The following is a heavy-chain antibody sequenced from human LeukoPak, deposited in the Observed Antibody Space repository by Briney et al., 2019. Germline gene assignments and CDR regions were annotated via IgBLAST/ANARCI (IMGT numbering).Heavy chain of an antibody. CDR3: ARDLSLFRDYYYYMDV. J-gene: IGHJ6*03. D-gene: IGHD5/OR15-5a*01. V-gene: IGHV4-59*01. CDR1: GGSISSYY. Sequence: KPSETLSLTCTVSGGSISSYYWSWIRQPPGKGLEWIGYIYYSGSTNYNPSLKSRVTISVDTSKNQFSLKLSSVTAADTAVYYCARDLSLFRDYYYYMDVWGKGTTVTVSS. CDR2: IYYSGST.